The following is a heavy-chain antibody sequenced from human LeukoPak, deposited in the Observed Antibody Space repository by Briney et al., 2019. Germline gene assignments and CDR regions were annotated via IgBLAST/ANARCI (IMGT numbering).Heavy chain of an antibody. V-gene: IGHV4-61*01. CDR3: ARGRGL. J-gene: IGHJ4*02. Sequence: PSETLSLTRTVSGRSVSRDSHYWSSIRQPPGKGLEWIGWIYNSGSANYNPSLKSRVTISVETSKNQFSLKLRSVTAADTAVYYCARGRGLWGQGTLVTVSS. CDR1: GRSVSRDSHY. CDR2: IYNSGSA. D-gene: IGHD3-10*01.